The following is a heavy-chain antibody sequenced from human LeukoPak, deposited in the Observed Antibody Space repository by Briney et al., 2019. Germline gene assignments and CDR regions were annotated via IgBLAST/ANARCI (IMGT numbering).Heavy chain of an antibody. CDR1: GFTFSSYA. V-gene: IGHV3-23*01. CDR3: AKDRQALRSLEATDY. CDR2: ISGSGGST. Sequence: GGSLRLSCAASGFTFSSYAMSWVRQAPGKGLEWVSAISGSGGSTYYADSVKGRFTISRDNSKNTLYLQMNSLRAEDTAVYYCAKDRQALRSLEATDYWGQGTLVTVSS. D-gene: IGHD3-3*01. J-gene: IGHJ4*02.